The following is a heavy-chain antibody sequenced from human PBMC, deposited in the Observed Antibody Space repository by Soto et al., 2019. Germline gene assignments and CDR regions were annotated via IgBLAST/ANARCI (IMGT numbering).Heavy chain of an antibody. D-gene: IGHD5-12*01. CDR1: GFTFSSYA. V-gene: IGHV3-23*01. Sequence: EVRLLESGGGLVQPGGSLRLSCAASGFTFSSYAMNWVRQAPGKGLEWVSAVTGSGGSTNYTDSVKGRFTISRDNSKNTLDLQMNSLRAEDTALYYCAKGGRYSGYDYPFDYWGQGTLVTVSS. J-gene: IGHJ4*02. CDR3: AKGGRYSGYDYPFDY. CDR2: VTGSGGST.